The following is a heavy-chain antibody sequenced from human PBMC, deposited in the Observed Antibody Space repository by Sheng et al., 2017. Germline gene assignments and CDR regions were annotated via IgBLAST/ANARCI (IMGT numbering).Heavy chain of an antibody. CDR2: IYYTGST. D-gene: IGHD3-9*01. CDR3: ATSSTIARGFDP. Sequence: QLQLQESGPGLVKPSETLSLTCTVSGGSISSSDYYWGWIRQPPGKGLEWIGTIYYTGSTYYNPSLKSRVTISVDTSKNQFSLKLSSVTAEDTALYYCATSSTIARGFDPWGQGTLVTGLL. V-gene: IGHV4-39*07. CDR1: GGSISSSDYY. J-gene: IGHJ5*02.